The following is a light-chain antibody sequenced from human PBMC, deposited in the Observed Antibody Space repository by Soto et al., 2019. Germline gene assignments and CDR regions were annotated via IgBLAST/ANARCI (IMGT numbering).Light chain of an antibody. CDR3: QQVNSYPRT. J-gene: IGKJ4*01. CDR1: QAITNN. V-gene: IGKV1-9*01. CDR2: EES. Sequence: DIHLTQSPSSLSASVGDRVTITCRASQAITNNLAWYQQKPGNPPRLLIYEESTLHSGVPSRFSGRKVGTQFILTIDSLQTEDFATYDCQQVNSYPRTFGGGTKVDIK.